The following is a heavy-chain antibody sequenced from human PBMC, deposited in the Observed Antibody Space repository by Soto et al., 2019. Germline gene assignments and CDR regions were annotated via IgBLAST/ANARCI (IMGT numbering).Heavy chain of an antibody. D-gene: IGHD6-13*01. CDR3: ARGFSAGKGSPPDF. Sequence: ETLSLTCAVSGDSISSCGCGTWFRQATAKGLAWFSAISGSGGSTSSADSVKGRFTISRDNSKNTLYLQMGSLRAEDTAVYYCARGFSAGKGSPPDFWGQGSLVTVSS. CDR2: ISGSGGST. J-gene: IGHJ4*02. CDR1: GDSISSCG. V-gene: IGHV3-23*01.